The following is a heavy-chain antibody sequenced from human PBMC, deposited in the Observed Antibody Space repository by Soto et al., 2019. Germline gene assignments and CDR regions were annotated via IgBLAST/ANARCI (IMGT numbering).Heavy chain of an antibody. CDR1: GYTFTGYY. V-gene: IGHV1-2*02. D-gene: IGHD6-13*01. J-gene: IGHJ4*02. Sequence: ASVKVSCKASGYTFTGYYMHWVRQAPGQGLEWMGWINTQAGGTSYAQRFQGRVTMTRDTSINTAYMELSRLISDDTAVYYCARAHGNSWPRNLDSWGQGTLVTVSS. CDR3: ARAHGNSWPRNLDS. CDR2: INTQAGGT.